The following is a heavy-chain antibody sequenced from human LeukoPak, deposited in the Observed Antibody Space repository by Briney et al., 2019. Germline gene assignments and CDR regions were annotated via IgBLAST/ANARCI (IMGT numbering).Heavy chain of an antibody. CDR2: ISYDGSNK. Sequence: GGSLRLSCAASGFTFSSYGMHWVRQAPGKGLEWVAVISYDGSNKYYADSVKGRFTISRDNSKNTLYLQMNSLRVEDTAVYYCARSGGDDVVWSGPVGWFDPWGQGTLVTVSS. J-gene: IGHJ5*02. CDR3: ARSGGDDVVWSGPVGWFDP. CDR1: GFTFSSYG. D-gene: IGHD3-3*01. V-gene: IGHV3-30*03.